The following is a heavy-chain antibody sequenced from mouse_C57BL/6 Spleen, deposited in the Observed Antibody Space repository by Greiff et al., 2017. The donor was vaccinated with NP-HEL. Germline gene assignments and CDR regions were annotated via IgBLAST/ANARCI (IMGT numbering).Heavy chain of an antibody. V-gene: IGHV1-55*01. D-gene: IGHD2-2*01. CDR1: GYTFTSYW. J-gene: IGHJ2*01. CDR2: IYPGSGST. CDR3: AWTMVTTRATFFDY. Sequence: QVQLQQPGAELVKPGASVKMSCKASGYTFTSYWITWVKQRPGQGLEWIGDIYPGSGSTNYNEKFKSKATLTVDTSSSTAYMQLSSLTSEDSAVYYCAWTMVTTRATFFDYWGQGTTLTVSS.